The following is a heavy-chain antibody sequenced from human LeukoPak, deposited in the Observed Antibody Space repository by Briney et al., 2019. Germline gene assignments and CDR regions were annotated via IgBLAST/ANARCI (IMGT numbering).Heavy chain of an antibody. CDR2: IYYSGST. CDR3: ARARGGRRWLQHTRGSGYFDY. Sequence: SETLSLTCTVSSGSISSSSYYWGWIRQPPGKGLEWIGSIYYSGSTYYNPSLKSRVTISVDTSRNQFSLKLSSVTAADTAVYYCARARGGRRWLQHTRGSGYFDYWGQGTLVTVSS. J-gene: IGHJ4*02. CDR1: SGSISSSSYY. D-gene: IGHD5-24*01. V-gene: IGHV4-39*07.